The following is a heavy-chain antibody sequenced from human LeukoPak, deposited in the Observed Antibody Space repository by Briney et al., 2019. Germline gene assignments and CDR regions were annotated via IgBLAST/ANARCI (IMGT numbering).Heavy chain of an antibody. CDR2: IIPIFGTA. J-gene: IGHJ4*02. D-gene: IGHD3-22*01. CDR1: GGTFSSYA. Sequence: ASVKVSCKASGGTFSSYAISWVRQAPGQGLEWMGGIIPIFGTANYAQKFQGRVTITADESTSTVYMELSSLRSEDTAVYYCARVAPLSYDSSGYWGFDYWGQGTLVTVSS. CDR3: ARVAPLSYDSSGYWGFDY. V-gene: IGHV1-69*13.